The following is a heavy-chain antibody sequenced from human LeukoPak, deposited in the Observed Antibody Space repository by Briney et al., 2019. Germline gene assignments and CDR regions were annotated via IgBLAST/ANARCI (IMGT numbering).Heavy chain of an antibody. Sequence: ASVKVSCTASGFTFSTFGITWVRQAPGQGLAWMGWMRADTGYRSYAQKFQGRFTMTTDASTSTGFLEVRSLRLDDTAVYYCARGYYDSGSDSFDMWGQGTLVTVSS. D-gene: IGHD3-22*01. J-gene: IGHJ3*02. CDR2: MRADTGYR. V-gene: IGHV1-18*01. CDR3: ARGYYDSGSDSFDM. CDR1: GFTFSTFG.